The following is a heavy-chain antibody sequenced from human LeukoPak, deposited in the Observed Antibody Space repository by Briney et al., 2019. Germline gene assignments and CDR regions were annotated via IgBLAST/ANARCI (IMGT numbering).Heavy chain of an antibody. CDR3: AKDSFYDVLTGNPNQLPLDY. CDR2: ISNSGD. CDR1: GVSFSSYV. Sequence: GGSLRLSCGAPGVSFSSYVMSWVRQAPGKGLEWVSSISNSGDNYADSVKGRFTISRDNFKNTVYLQMNSLRAEDTAVYYCAKDSFYDVLTGNPNQLPLDYWGQGTLVTVSS. D-gene: IGHD3-9*01. V-gene: IGHV3-23*01. J-gene: IGHJ4*02.